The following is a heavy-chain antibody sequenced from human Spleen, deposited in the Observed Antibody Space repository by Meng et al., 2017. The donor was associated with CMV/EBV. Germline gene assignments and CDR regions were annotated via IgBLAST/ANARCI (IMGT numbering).Heavy chain of an antibody. CDR2: ISAYNDNT. V-gene: IGHV1-18*04. CDR3: ARDMFTFDP. D-gene: IGHD3-10*02. J-gene: IGHJ5*02. Sequence: ASVKVSCKASGYTFTRSGISWVRQAPGQGLEWMGWISAYNDNTNYAQKFQGRVSMTTDTSTSTAYMELTSLTSDDTAVYYCARDMFTFDPWGQGTLVTVSS. CDR1: GYTFTRSG.